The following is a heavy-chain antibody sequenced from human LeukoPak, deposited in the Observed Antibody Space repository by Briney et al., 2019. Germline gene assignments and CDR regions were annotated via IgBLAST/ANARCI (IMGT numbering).Heavy chain of an antibody. J-gene: IGHJ4*02. CDR3: ASRAPRDNFNRYLPIDY. D-gene: IGHD1-20*01. Sequence: SETLSLTCAVAGASISNSNWWTWVRQPPGKGLEWIGEIYHSGSTNYKPSLKSRATISVDKSKNQFSLKLCSVTAADTAVYYCASRAPRDNFNRYLPIDYWGQGTLVTVSS. CDR1: GASISNSNW. V-gene: IGHV4-4*02. CDR2: IYHSGST.